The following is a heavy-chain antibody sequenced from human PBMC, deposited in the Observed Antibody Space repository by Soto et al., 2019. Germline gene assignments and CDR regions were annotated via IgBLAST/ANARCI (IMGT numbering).Heavy chain of an antibody. J-gene: IGHJ4*02. D-gene: IGHD3-22*01. CDR1: GYSFTRYC. Sequence: RVESLKLSCKGSGYSFTRYCRGWVRQMPGKGLEWMGIIYPGDSATRYRPSFQGQVTISADKSISNAYLQWSSLKASDTAMYYCARLHIDRSDYYDCWGKGTMVTVSA. CDR3: ARLHIDRSDYYDC. V-gene: IGHV5-51*01. CDR2: IYPGDSAT.